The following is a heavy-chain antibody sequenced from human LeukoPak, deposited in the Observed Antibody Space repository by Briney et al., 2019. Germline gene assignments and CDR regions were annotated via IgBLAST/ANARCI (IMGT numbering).Heavy chain of an antibody. V-gene: IGHV4-4*07. J-gene: IGHJ4*02. Sequence: SQTLSLTCTVSGGSISSYYWSSIRQPAGPGLEWIGHIYTSGSTNYNPSPKSRVTISIDTSKNQFSVKLSSVTAADTAVYYCCREGYDYLWGQGTLVTVSS. CDR3: CREGYDYL. CDR1: GGSISSYY. CDR2: IYTSGST. D-gene: IGHD5-12*01.